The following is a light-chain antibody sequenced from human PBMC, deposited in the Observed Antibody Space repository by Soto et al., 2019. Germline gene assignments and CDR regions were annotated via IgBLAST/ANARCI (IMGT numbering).Light chain of an antibody. CDR2: AAS. CDR3: LQDYNYPWT. J-gene: IGKJ1*01. Sequence: IQRTQSYSTLSASIGDRVTITCRASQGIRNDLGWYQQKPGKAPKLLIYAASSLQSGVPSRFSGSGSGTDFTLTISSLQPEDFATYYCLQDYNYPWTFGQGTKVDIK. CDR1: QGIRND. V-gene: IGKV1-6*01.